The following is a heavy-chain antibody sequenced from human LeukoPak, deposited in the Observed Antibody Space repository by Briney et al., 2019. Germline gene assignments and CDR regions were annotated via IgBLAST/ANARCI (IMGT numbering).Heavy chain of an antibody. CDR2: IYYSGST. D-gene: IGHD4-17*01. CDR1: GGSISSSSYY. V-gene: IGHV4-39*07. J-gene: IGHJ6*03. CDR3: ASRYGRGYYYYMDV. Sequence: PSETLSLTCTVSGGSISSSSYYWGWIRQPPGKGLEWIGSIYYSGSTYYNPSLKSRVTISVDTSKNQFSLKLSSVTAADTAVYYCASRYGRGYYYYMDVWGKGTTVTVSS.